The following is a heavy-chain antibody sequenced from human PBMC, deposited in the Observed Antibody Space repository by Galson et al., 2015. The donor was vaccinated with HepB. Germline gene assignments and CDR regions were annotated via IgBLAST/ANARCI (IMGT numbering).Heavy chain of an antibody. Sequence: SPRLSCAASGFTFSSYAMSWVRQAPGKGLEWVSAISGSGGSTYYADSVKGRFTISRDNSKNTLYLQMNSLRAEDTAVYYCAKGLQLWLGYYYGMDVWGQGTTVTVSS. J-gene: IGHJ6*02. CDR3: AKGLQLWLGYYYGMDV. CDR1: GFTFSSYA. V-gene: IGHV3-23*01. D-gene: IGHD5-18*01. CDR2: ISGSGGST.